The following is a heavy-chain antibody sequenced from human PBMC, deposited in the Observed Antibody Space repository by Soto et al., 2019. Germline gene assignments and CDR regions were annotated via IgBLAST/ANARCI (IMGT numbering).Heavy chain of an antibody. CDR3: ANYGDSARGFDC. CDR1: GFTFSIYA. Sequence: GGSLRLSCAASGFTFSIYAMSWVRQAPGKGLEWVSAISGSGSSTYYADSVRGRFTISRDNSKNTLFLQMNSLRVEDTAVYYCANYGDSARGFDCWGQGTLVTVSS. J-gene: IGHJ4*02. CDR2: ISGSGSST. D-gene: IGHD4-17*01. V-gene: IGHV3-23*01.